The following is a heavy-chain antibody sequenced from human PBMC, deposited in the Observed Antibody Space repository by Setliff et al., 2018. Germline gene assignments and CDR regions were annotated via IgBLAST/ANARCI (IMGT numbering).Heavy chain of an antibody. D-gene: IGHD2-15*01. CDR1: GGPLTGTSNY. Sequence: SETLSLTCTVSGGPLTGTSNYWAWIRQPPGKGLEWIGSVFYTEGTHYNESLKSRLAISLDTSKNHFSLNLRSVTAADTAVYYCARARYCSGGRCYWTWLDSWAQGTLVTVSS. CDR3: ARARYCSGGRCYWTWLDS. V-gene: IGHV4-39*02. CDR2: VFYTEGT. J-gene: IGHJ5*01.